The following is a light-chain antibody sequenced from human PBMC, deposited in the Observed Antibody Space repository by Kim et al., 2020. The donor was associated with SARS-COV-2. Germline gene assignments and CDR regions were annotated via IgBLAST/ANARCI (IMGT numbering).Light chain of an antibody. V-gene: IGLV3-9*01. Sequence: SYELTQPLSVSVALGQAARIACDGNNIGRKNVHWYQQRPGQAPALVIYRDKIRPSGIPERFSGSNSGYTATLTISRAQVGDEADYYCQVWDDSTVVFGGGTQLTVL. J-gene: IGLJ3*02. CDR3: QVWDDSTVV. CDR2: RDK. CDR1: NIGRKN.